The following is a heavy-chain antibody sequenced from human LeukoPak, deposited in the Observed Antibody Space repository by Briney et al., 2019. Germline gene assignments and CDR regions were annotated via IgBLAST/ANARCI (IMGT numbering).Heavy chain of an antibody. Sequence: GGSLRLSCAASGFTFSSYSMNWVRQAPGKGLEWVSSISSSSSYIYYADSVKGRFTISRDNAKNSLYLQMNSLRAEDTAVYYCARYVRYFDWFRYRGEYFDYWGQGTLVTVSS. V-gene: IGHV3-21*01. CDR1: GFTFSSYS. J-gene: IGHJ4*02. CDR2: ISSSSSYI. CDR3: ARYVRYFDWFRYRGEYFDY. D-gene: IGHD3-9*01.